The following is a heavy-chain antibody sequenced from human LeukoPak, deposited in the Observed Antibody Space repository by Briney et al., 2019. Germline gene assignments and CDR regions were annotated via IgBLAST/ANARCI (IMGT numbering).Heavy chain of an antibody. V-gene: IGHV4-30-4*08. CDR1: GGSISSGDYY. Sequence: PSETLSLTCTVSGGSISSGDYYWSWIRQPPGKGLEWIGYIYYSGSTYYNPSLKSRVTISVDTSKNQFSLKLSSVTAADTAVYYCARSIVVVPAAIAGGRMGYFQHWGQGTLVTVSS. CDR3: ARSIVVVPAAIAGGRMGYFQH. J-gene: IGHJ1*01. CDR2: IYYSGST. D-gene: IGHD2-2*01.